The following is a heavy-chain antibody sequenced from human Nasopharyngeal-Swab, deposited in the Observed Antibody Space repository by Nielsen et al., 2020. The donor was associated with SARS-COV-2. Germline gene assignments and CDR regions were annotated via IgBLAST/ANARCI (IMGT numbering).Heavy chain of an antibody. CDR3: ARDYELLWSGDGMDV. V-gene: IGHV4-39*07. D-gene: IGHD3-10*02. CDR2: IYYTGRT. CDR1: GASIINSRYY. Sequence: SETLSLTCTVSGASIINSRYYWGWIRQPPGKGLEWIGSIYYTGRTYYNPSLKSRVTISLDTPENQFSLKLDSVTAADTAVYYCARDYELLWSGDGMDVWGQGTTVTVSS. J-gene: IGHJ6*02.